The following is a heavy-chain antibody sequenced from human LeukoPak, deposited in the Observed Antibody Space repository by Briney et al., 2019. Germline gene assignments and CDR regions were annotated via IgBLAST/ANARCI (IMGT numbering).Heavy chain of an antibody. CDR1: GYTFTSCY. CDR3: AREVVHDSSGYYVYYFDY. Sequence: ASVKVSCKASGYTFTSCYMHWVRQAPGQGLEWMGIINPSGGSTSYAQKFQGRVTMTRDTSTSTVYMELSSLRSEDTAVYYCAREVVHDSSGYYVYYFDYWGQGTLVTVSS. D-gene: IGHD3-22*01. J-gene: IGHJ4*02. CDR2: INPSGGST. V-gene: IGHV1-46*01.